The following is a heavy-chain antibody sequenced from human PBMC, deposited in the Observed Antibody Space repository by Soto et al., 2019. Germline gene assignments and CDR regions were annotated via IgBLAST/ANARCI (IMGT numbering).Heavy chain of an antibody. J-gene: IGHJ3*02. CDR2: INAGNGNT. D-gene: IGHD2-2*02. CDR3: ARGSFLGYCSSTSCYTPSFDI. Sequence: ASVKVSCKASGYTFTSYAMHWVRQAPGQRLEWMGWINAGNGNTKYSQEFQGRVTITRDTSASTAYMELSSLRSEDTAVYYCARGSFLGYCSSTSCYTPSFDIWGQGTMVTVSS. CDR1: GYTFTSYA. V-gene: IGHV1-3*01.